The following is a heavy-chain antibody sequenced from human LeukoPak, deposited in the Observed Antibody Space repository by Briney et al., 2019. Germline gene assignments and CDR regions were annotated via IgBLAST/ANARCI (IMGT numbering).Heavy chain of an antibody. V-gene: IGHV3-74*01. D-gene: IGHD5-24*01. CDR1: GFSFSNYW. CDR3: ARASADGYNWGLY. CDR2: INSDGSST. J-gene: IGHJ4*02. Sequence: GGSLRLSCAASGFSFSNYWMHWVRQAPGKGLVWVSRINSDGSSTTYADSVKGRFTISRDNAKNTLYLQMNSLTVDDTAVYYCARASADGYNWGLYWGQGTLVTVSS.